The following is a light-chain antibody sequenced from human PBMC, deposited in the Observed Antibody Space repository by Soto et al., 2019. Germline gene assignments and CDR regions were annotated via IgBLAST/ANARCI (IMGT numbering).Light chain of an antibody. J-gene: IGKJ4*01. CDR2: DAS. CDR3: QQYNSYPLT. V-gene: IGKV1-5*01. CDR1: QSISSW. Sequence: DIQMIQSRSTLSASVGARFTITCLAIQSISSWLAWYQQKPGKAPKLLIYDASSLESGVPSRFSGSGSGTEFTLTISSLQPDDFATYYCQQYNSYPLTFGGGTKVDIK.